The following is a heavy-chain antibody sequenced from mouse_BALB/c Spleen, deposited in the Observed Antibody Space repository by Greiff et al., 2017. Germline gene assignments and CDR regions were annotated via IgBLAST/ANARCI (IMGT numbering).Heavy chain of an antibody. D-gene: IGHD2-1*01. V-gene: IGHV1-80*01. CDR2: IYPGDGDT. CDR3: ARRGGNFYAMDY. CDR1: GYAFSIYW. Sequence: QVQLQQSGAELVRPGSSVKISCKASGYAFSIYWMNWVKQRPGQGLEWIGQIYPGDGDTNYNGKFKGKATLTADKSSSTAYMQLSSLTSEDSAVYFCARRGGNFYAMDYWGQGTSVTVSS. J-gene: IGHJ4*01.